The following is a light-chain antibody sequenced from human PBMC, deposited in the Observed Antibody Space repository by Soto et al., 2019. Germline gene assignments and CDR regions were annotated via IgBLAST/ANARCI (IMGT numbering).Light chain of an antibody. V-gene: IGKV1-5*03. CDR3: QQYNSYSQT. CDR2: KAS. Sequence: DIQMTQSPSTLSASVGDRVTITCRASQSISSWLAWYQQKPGKAPKLLIYKASSLESGVPSRFSGSGSGTEFTLTISSLQPDDFATYDCQQYNSYSQTFGQGTKVDIK. J-gene: IGKJ1*01. CDR1: QSISSW.